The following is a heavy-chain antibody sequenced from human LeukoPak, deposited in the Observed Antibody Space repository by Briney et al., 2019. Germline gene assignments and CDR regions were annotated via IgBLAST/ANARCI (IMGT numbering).Heavy chain of an antibody. V-gene: IGHV4-59*01. Sequence: KPSETLSLTCTVSGXSISPYYGSWIRQPPGKGLEWIGYVYYSGSTNYNPSLKSRVTISVDTSKSQFSLKLTSVTAADTAVYYCARGGGSGRGNWFDPWGQGSLVIVSS. J-gene: IGHJ5*02. D-gene: IGHD3-10*01. CDR3: ARGGGSGRGNWFDP. CDR2: VYYSGST. CDR1: GXSISPYY.